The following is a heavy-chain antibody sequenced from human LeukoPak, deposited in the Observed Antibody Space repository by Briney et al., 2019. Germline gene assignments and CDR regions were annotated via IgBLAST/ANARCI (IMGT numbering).Heavy chain of an antibody. D-gene: IGHD2/OR15-2a*01. V-gene: IGHV1-69*13. J-gene: IGHJ4*02. CDR2: IIPIFGTA. CDR1: GYTFTNYG. CDR3: ARDPVSRYFDY. Sequence: SVKVSCKASGYTFTNYGISWVRQAPGQGLEWMGGIIPIFGTANYAQKFQGRVTITADESTSTAYMELSSLRSEDTAVYYCARDPVSRYFDYWGQGTLVTVSS.